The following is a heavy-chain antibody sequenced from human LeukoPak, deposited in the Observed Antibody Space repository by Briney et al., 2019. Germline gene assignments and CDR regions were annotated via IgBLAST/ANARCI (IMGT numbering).Heavy chain of an antibody. Sequence: ASVKVSCKASGYTFTSYGISWVRQAPGQGLEWMGWISAYNGNTNYAQKLQGRVTMTADTSTSTAYMELRSLRSDDTAVYYCARDPRINYYYDSSGYSYFDYWGQGTLVTVSS. CDR3: ARDPRINYYYDSSGYSYFDY. D-gene: IGHD3-22*01. V-gene: IGHV1-18*01. J-gene: IGHJ4*02. CDR2: ISAYNGNT. CDR1: GYTFTSYG.